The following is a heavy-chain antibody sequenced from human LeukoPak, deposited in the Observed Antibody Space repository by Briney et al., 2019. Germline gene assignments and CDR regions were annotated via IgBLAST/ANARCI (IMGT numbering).Heavy chain of an antibody. D-gene: IGHD6-19*01. CDR2: IYTSGST. Sequence: SETLSLTCTVSGGSISSYYWSWIRQPAGKGLEWIGRIYTSGSTNYNPSLKSRVTMSVDTSKNQFSLKLSSVTAADTAVYYCARSYSSGWYGDYFDYWGQGTLVTVSP. CDR1: GGSISSYY. V-gene: IGHV4-4*07. CDR3: ARSYSSGWYGDYFDY. J-gene: IGHJ4*02.